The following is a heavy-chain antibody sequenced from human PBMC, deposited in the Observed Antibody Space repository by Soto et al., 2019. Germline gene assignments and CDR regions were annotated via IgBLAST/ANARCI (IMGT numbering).Heavy chain of an antibody. V-gene: IGHV3-30*18. CDR1: GFTFSSYG. CDR2: ISYDGSNK. CDR3: AKLLSGGVGATPFDY. D-gene: IGHD1-26*01. J-gene: IGHJ4*02. Sequence: GGSLRLSCAASGFTFSSYGMHWVRQAPGKGLEWVAVISYDGSNKYYADSVKGRFTISRDNSKNTLYLQMNSLRAEDTAVYYCAKLLSGGVGATPFDYWGQGTLVTVSS.